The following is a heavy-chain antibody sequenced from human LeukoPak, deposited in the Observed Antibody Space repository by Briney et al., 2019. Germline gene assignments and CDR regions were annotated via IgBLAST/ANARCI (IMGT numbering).Heavy chain of an antibody. CDR2: IKEDGREK. CDR1: GFIFNNYW. D-gene: IGHD3-16*01. J-gene: IGHJ3*01. CDR3: TRALGHSVLAFDV. Sequence: GGSLRLSCAASGFIFNNYWMNWVRQALGKGLEWVASIKEDGREKLYVESLEGRLTIARDNAKESLHLQMRNLRVEDTAVYYCTRALGHSVLAFDVWGQGTVVIVS. V-gene: IGHV3-7*03.